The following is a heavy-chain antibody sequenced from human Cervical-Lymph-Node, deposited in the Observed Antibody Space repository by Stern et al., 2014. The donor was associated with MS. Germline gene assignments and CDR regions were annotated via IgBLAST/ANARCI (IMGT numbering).Heavy chain of an antibody. D-gene: IGHD4-17*01. CDR3: VRLKDSLTRGTYFDS. CDR2: IYPDDSDT. J-gene: IGHJ4*02. Sequence: EVQLVQSGTEVKKPGESLKISCKGSGYNFSKYWIGWVRQMPGKGLEWMGIIYPDDSDTRYSPSFQGQVTISAENSISTAFLQWSSLQASDTAMYYCVRLKDSLTRGTYFDSWGQGMLVTVSS. V-gene: IGHV5-51*03. CDR1: GYNFSKYW.